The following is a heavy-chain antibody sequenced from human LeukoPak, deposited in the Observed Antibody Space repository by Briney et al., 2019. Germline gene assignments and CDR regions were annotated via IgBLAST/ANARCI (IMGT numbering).Heavy chain of an antibody. Sequence: PSETLSLSCTVSGGSINSYYWSWIRQPAGKGLEWIGRIYSSGSTNYNPSLKSRVSMSVDTSKNQFSLKLTSVTAADTAVYYCARGGKATVVTMWGQGILVTVSS. J-gene: IGHJ4*02. D-gene: IGHD4-23*01. CDR2: IYSSGST. CDR1: GGSINSYY. V-gene: IGHV4-4*07. CDR3: ARGGKATVVTM.